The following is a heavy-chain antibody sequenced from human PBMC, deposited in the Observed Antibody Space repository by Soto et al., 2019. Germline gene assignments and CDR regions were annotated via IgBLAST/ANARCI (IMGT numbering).Heavy chain of an antibody. D-gene: IGHD3-10*01. CDR1: GFTVRGSA. CDR2: IYGSGAV. Sequence: EVQLVESGGGLVQPGRSLRLSCAASGFTVRGSAMHWVRQVKGGGLEWVAGIYGSGAVGYVGAVRGRFTISRDVANNSLHLQMNSLTIQDTALYYCVGEILSGGADVWGQGTTVTVSS. CDR3: VGEILSGGADV. J-gene: IGHJ6*02. V-gene: IGHV3-9*01.